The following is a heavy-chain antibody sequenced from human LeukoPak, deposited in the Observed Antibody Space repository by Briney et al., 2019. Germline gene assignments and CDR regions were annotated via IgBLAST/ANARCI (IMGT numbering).Heavy chain of an antibody. D-gene: IGHD3-16*02. Sequence: ASVKVSCKASGYTFTGYYMHWVRQAPGQGLEWMGWINPNSGGTNYAQKFQGRVTMTRDTSISTAYMELSRLRSDDTAVYCCARSSQMITFGGVIVIPDYWGQGTLVTVSS. J-gene: IGHJ4*02. V-gene: IGHV1-2*02. CDR1: GYTFTGYY. CDR3: ARSSQMITFGGVIVIPDY. CDR2: INPNSGGT.